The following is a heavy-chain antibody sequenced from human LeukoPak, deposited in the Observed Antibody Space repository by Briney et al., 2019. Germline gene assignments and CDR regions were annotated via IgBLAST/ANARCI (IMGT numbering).Heavy chain of an antibody. J-gene: IGHJ4*02. CDR2: IDWDDDK. CDR1: GGSISSYY. Sequence: TLSLTCTVSGGSISSYYWSWIRQPPGKALEWLARIDWDDDKYYSTSLKIRLTISKDTSKNQVVLTMTNMDPVDTATYYCARMDGIGPFDYWGQGTLVTVSS. V-gene: IGHV2-70*11. CDR3: ARMDGIGPFDY.